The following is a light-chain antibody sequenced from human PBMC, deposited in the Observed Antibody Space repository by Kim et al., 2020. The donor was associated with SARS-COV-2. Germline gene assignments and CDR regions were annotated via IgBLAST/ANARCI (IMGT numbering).Light chain of an antibody. CDR2: SDD. Sequence: QRVTISCSGRSSNLGSNTVNWYQQLPGTAPKLLIYSDDQRPSGVPDRFSGSKSGTSSSLAISGLQSEDEADYYCVAWDDSLNGQGVFGGGTQLTVL. CDR3: VAWDDSLNGQGV. CDR1: SSNLGSNT. V-gene: IGLV1-44*01. J-gene: IGLJ3*02.